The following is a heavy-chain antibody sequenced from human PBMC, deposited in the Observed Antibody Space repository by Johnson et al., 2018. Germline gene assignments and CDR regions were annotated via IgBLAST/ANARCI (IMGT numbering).Heavy chain of an antibody. Sequence: VQLQESGGSVVRPGGSLRLSCAASGFIFDDYAMSWVRQAPGKGLEWVSGIYRDGGTRGHADSVKGRFIISRDNAKNSLYLQMNSLRAEDTDLYYCVRESGTYLQYGMDVWGQGTTVTVSS. D-gene: IGHD1-26*01. CDR1: GFIFDDYA. CDR3: VRESGTYLQYGMDV. V-gene: IGHV3-20*04. J-gene: IGHJ6*02. CDR2: IYRDGGTR.